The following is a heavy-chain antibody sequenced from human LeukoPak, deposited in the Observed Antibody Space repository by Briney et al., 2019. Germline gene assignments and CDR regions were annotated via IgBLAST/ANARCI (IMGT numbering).Heavy chain of an antibody. J-gene: IGHJ6*03. Sequence: SETLSLTCTVSGYSISSGYYWGWIRQPPGKGLEWIGSIYHSGSTYYNPSLKSRVTISVDTSKNQFSLKLSSVTAADTAVYYCARVLATSSWYPSPYYYYYYMDVWGKGTTVTISS. V-gene: IGHV4-38-2*02. D-gene: IGHD6-13*01. CDR3: ARVLATSSWYPSPYYYYYYMDV. CDR1: GYSISSGYY. CDR2: IYHSGST.